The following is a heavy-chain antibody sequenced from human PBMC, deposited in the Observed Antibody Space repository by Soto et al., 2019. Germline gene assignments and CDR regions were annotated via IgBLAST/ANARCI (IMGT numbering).Heavy chain of an antibody. Sequence: QVQLVESGGGVVQPGRSLRLSCAASGFTFSSYGMHWVRQAPGKGLEWVAVIWYDGSNKYYADSVKGRFTISRDNSKNTLYLQMNSLRAEDTAVYYYAREWDLRGPPDYWGQGTLVTVSS. CDR2: IWYDGSNK. V-gene: IGHV3-33*01. CDR1: GFTFSSYG. J-gene: IGHJ4*02. D-gene: IGHD1-26*01. CDR3: AREWDLRGPPDY.